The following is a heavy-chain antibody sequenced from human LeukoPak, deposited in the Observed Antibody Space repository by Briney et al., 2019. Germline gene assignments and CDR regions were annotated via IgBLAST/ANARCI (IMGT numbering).Heavy chain of an antibody. D-gene: IGHD3-10*01. CDR1: GFTFSIYG. Sequence: GGSLRLSCAASGFTFSIYGMSWVRQAPGKGLHWLSAISANGINTYYADSVKGRFTISRDNSKNMLCLHMHSLRADDTALYYCAKDLHGAFDYWGQGILVTVSS. V-gene: IGHV3-23*01. J-gene: IGHJ4*02. CDR3: AKDLHGAFDY. CDR2: ISANGINT.